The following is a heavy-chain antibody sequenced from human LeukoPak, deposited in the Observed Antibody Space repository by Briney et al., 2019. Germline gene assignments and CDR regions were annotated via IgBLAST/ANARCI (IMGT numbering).Heavy chain of an antibody. CDR2: ISSSGNTI. D-gene: IGHD3-9*01. CDR3: ARDSGGYYDILTGLGLGMDV. J-gene: IGHJ6*02. CDR1: GFTFSSYE. V-gene: IGHV3-48*03. Sequence: PGGSLRLSCAASGFTFSSYEMNWVRQAPGKGLEWVSYISSSGNTIYYADSVEGRFTISRDNAKNSLYLQMNSLRAEDTAVYYCARDSGGYYDILTGLGLGMDVWGQGTTVTVSS.